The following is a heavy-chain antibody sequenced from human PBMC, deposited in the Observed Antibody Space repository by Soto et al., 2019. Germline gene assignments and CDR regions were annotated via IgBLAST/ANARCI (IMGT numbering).Heavy chain of an antibody. CDR3: ARDQGYPAHYDFWPNYYFDY. V-gene: IGHV3-33*01. CDR2: IWYDGSNK. J-gene: IGHJ4*02. D-gene: IGHD3-3*01. CDR1: GFTFSSYG. Sequence: PGGSLRLSCAASGFTFSSYGMHWVRQAPGKGLEWVAVIWYDGSNKYYADSVKGRFTISRDNSKNTLYLQMNSLRAEDTAVYYCARDQGYPAHYDFWPNYYFDYWGQGALVTVSS.